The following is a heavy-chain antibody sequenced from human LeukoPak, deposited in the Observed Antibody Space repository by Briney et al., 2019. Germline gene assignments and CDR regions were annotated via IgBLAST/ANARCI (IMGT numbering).Heavy chain of an antibody. J-gene: IGHJ4*02. V-gene: IGHV1-2*02. CDR1: GHTFTGYY. CDR3: AREGQYSSSWPDY. CDR2: INPNSGGT. Sequence: ASVKVSCKASGHTFTGYYMHWVRQAPGQGLEWMGWINPNSGGTNYEQKFQGRVTMTRDTSISTAYMELSRLRSDDTAVYYCAREGQYSSSWPDYWGQGTLVTVSS. D-gene: IGHD6-13*01.